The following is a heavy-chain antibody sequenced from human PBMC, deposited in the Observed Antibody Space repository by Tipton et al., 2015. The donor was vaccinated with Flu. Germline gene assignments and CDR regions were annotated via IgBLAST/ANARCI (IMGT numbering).Heavy chain of an antibody. D-gene: IGHD3-10*01. CDR2: INEDGSKK. Sequence: GSLRLSCAASGFTLSTYWMSWVRQAPGKGLEWVANINEDGSKKYSVDSVKDRFPIYRDNAKNSLYLQMNSLRGEDTAVYYCARAIGASGSYWGQGTLVTVSS. CDR3: ARAIGASGSY. J-gene: IGHJ4*02. CDR1: GFTLSTYW. V-gene: IGHV3-7*01.